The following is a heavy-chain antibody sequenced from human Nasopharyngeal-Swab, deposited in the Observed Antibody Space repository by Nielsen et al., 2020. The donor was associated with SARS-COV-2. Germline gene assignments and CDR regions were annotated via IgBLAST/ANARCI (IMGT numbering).Heavy chain of an antibody. V-gene: IGHV4-61*01. J-gene: IGHJ4*02. D-gene: IGHD4-17*01. CDR1: GGSVSSGSYY. CDR3: ARGRDYGDPFDY. Sequence: SETLSLTCNVSGGSVSSGSYYWSWIRQPPGKGLEWIGYVYYSGRTNCNPSLKSRVTISVDTSKNQFSLNLSSVTAADTAVYYCARGRDYGDPFDYWGQGTLVTVSS. CDR2: VYYSGRT.